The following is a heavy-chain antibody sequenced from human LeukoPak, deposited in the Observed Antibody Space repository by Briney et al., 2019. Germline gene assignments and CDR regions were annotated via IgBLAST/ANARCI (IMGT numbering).Heavy chain of an antibody. D-gene: IGHD5-24*01. V-gene: IGHV3-7*01. CDR3: ARDRRGVGYRPQYYQYYYMDV. CDR2: IKQDGSEK. J-gene: IGHJ6*03. CDR1: GFSFSTYG. Sequence: GGSLRLSCAASGFSFSTYGLHWVRHTPGKGLEWVANIKQDGSEKYYVDSVKGRFTISRDNAKNSLYLQMNSLRAEDTAVYYCARDRRGVGYRPQYYQYYYMDVWGKGTTVTVSS.